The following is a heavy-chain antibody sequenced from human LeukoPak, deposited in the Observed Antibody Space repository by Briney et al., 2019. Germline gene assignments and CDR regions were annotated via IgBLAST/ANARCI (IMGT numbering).Heavy chain of an antibody. CDR3: TRKTTPFDY. J-gene: IGHJ4*02. CDR1: GFTFSDYY. Sequence: PGGSLRLSCAASGFTFSDYYMSWIRQAPGKGLEWISYISNSGSTMYYADSVKGRFTISRDNAKNSLYPQMNSLRAEDTAVYYCTRKTTPFDYWGQGTLVTVSS. CDR2: ISNSGSTM. V-gene: IGHV3-11*01. D-gene: IGHD4-11*01.